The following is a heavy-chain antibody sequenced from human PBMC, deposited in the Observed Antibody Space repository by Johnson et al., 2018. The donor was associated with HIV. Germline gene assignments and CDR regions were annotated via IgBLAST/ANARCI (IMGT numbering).Heavy chain of an antibody. Sequence: VHLVESGGGLIQPGGSLRLSCAASGFTFSSYWMSWVRQAPGKGLEWVSGISWYSGRIGYADSVKGRFTISRDNAKKSLYLQMDSLRAEDPALYYCAMERMGGFDIWGQGTMVTVSS. V-gene: IGHV3-9*01. CDR1: GFTFSSYW. CDR3: AMERMGGFDI. J-gene: IGHJ3*02. D-gene: IGHD1-26*01. CDR2: ISWYSGRI.